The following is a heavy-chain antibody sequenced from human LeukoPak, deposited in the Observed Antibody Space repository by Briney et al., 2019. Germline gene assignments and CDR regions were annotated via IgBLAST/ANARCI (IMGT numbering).Heavy chain of an antibody. Sequence: ASVKVSCKVSGYTLTELSMHWVRQAPGKGLEWMGGFDPEDGETIYAQKFQGRVTITRDTSASTAYMELSSLRSEDTAVYYCARGRSLVGFDYWGQGTLVTVSS. CDR2: FDPEDGET. CDR1: GYTLTELS. V-gene: IGHV1-24*01. J-gene: IGHJ4*02. D-gene: IGHD2-15*01. CDR3: ARGRSLVGFDY.